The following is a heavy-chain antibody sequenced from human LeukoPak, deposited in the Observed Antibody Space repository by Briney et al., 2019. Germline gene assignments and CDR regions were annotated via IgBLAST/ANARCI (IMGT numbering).Heavy chain of an antibody. Sequence: GGSLRLSCSASGFTFSSYAMHWVRQAPGKGLEYVSAISSNGGSTYYADSVKGRVTISRDNSKDPLYLQMSSLRAEDTAVYYCVKGYCSSISCYGDYWGQGTLVTVSS. D-gene: IGHD2-2*01. V-gene: IGHV3-64D*09. CDR3: VKGYCSSISCYGDY. CDR2: ISSNGGST. J-gene: IGHJ4*02. CDR1: GFTFSSYA.